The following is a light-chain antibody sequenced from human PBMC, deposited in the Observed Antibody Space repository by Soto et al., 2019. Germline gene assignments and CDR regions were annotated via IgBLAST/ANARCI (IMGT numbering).Light chain of an antibody. J-gene: IGKJ1*01. V-gene: IGKV1-5*01. CDR3: QQYSSYWT. CDR1: QSITNW. Sequence: IQRPQSPSTLSSSVVYIFTITCRASQSITNWLAWYQQKPGKAPKLLIYGASTFESGVQSRFSGSGSGTEFTLTISSLQSDDFETYYCQQYSSYWTFGQGTTVDIK. CDR2: GAS.